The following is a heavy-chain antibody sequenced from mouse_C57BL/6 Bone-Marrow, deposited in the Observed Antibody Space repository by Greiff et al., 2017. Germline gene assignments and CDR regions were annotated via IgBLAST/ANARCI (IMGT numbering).Heavy chain of an antibody. V-gene: IGHV1-54*01. CDR1: GYAFTTYL. J-gene: IGHJ1*03. CDR3: ARGRLLRCYFDA. Sequence: VQLQQSGAELVRPGTSVKVSCKASGYAFTTYLLEWVKQRPGQGLEWLGVINPGRGGTNYNEKFKGKETMTADKSSSTAYMQLSSLPSDDSAVYCCARGRLLRCYFDAWGKGTTVTVAS. D-gene: IGHD1-1*01. CDR2: INPGRGGT.